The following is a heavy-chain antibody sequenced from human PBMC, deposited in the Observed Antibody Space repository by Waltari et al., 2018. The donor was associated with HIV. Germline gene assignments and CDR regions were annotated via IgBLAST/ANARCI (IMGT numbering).Heavy chain of an antibody. CDR1: GFSVSGYW. J-gene: IGHJ4*02. CDR2: INPDGNTI. Sequence: ELQLVQSGGGLVQPGGSRRLSCAVSGFSVSGYWMHWARQIPGQGLVCASRINPDGNTINYADSVRGRFTISRDYAKNTLYLQMNSLRDEDTAMYYCVKDMFGEYDYWGQGTLVTVSS. CDR3: VKDMFGEYDY. V-gene: IGHV3-74*01. D-gene: IGHD3-10*02.